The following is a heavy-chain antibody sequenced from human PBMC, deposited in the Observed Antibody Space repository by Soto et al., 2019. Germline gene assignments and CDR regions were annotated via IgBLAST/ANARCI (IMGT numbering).Heavy chain of an antibody. CDR2: VSKDGNEK. Sequence: QVHLVDSGGGVVQPGRSMRLSCAASGFIFSNFPIHWVHQAPGKGLEWVALVSKDGNEKHYADSVKGRFTISRDNSRNMVYLQLSSLKDEDTAVYYCVTEGAAGYFPNWGQGTLVTVSS. CDR3: VTEGAAGYFPN. V-gene: IGHV3-30-3*01. D-gene: IGHD3-22*01. J-gene: IGHJ4*02. CDR1: GFIFSNFP.